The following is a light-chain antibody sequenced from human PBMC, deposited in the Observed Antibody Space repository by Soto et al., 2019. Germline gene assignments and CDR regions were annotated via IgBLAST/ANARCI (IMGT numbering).Light chain of an antibody. V-gene: IGKV3-11*01. J-gene: IGKJ4*01. CDR3: HQRSNWPPFT. CDR1: QSVSSY. CDR2: DAS. Sequence: EIVLTQSPATLSLSPGERATLSCRASQSVSSYLAWYQQKPGQAPRLLIYDASNRATGIPARFSGSGSGTDSTLPISSLQPEDFAVYYCHQRSNWPPFTFGGGTKVEIK.